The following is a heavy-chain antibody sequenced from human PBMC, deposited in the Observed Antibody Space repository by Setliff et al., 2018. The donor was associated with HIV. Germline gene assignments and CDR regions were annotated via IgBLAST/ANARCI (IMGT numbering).Heavy chain of an antibody. CDR1: GYTFTNYY. V-gene: IGHV1-2*07. Sequence: ASVKVSCKASGYTFTNYYLHWVRQAPGQGLEWMGWINPNSGGTNYGGTYYADPVKGRFTISRDNAKNTVFLQMNSLRAEDTALYYCATDMANSGREGDFDYWGQGTLVTVSS. J-gene: IGHJ4*02. D-gene: IGHD6-19*01. CDR2: INPNSGGT. CDR3: ATDMANSGREGDFDY.